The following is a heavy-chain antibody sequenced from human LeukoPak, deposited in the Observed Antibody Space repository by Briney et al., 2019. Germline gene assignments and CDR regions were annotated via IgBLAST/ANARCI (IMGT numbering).Heavy chain of an antibody. J-gene: IGHJ6*04. CDR2: IYYSGST. Sequence: SETLSLTCTVSGCSISSGGYYWSWIRQHPGKGLEWIGYIYYSGSTYYNPSLKSRVTISVDTSKNQFSLKLSSVTAADTAVYYCAREKTGGSNYHNYYYGMDVWGKGTTVTVSS. V-gene: IGHV4-31*03. CDR1: GCSISSGGYY. CDR3: AREKTGGSNYHNYYYGMDV. D-gene: IGHD4-11*01.